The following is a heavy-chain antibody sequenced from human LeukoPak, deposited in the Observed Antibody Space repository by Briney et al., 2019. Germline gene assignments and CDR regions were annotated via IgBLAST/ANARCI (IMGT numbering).Heavy chain of an antibody. D-gene: IGHD3-3*01. CDR2: IIPIFGTA. Sequence: GASVKVSCKASGGTFSSYAISWVRQAPGQGLEWMGGIIPIFGTANYAQKFQGRVTITTDESTSTAYMELSSLRSEDTAVYYCARSGITIFGVVIMDGRYYFDYWGQGTLVTVSS. CDR3: ARSGITIFGVVIMDGRYYFDY. J-gene: IGHJ4*02. CDR1: GGTFSSYA. V-gene: IGHV1-69*05.